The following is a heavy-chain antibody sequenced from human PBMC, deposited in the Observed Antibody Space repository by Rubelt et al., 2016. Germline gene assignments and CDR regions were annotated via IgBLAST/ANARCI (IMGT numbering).Heavy chain of an antibody. D-gene: IGHD1-26*01. J-gene: IGHJ4*02. Sequence: VQLVESGGGVVQPGRSLRLSCAASGFSISNYAMSWVRQAPGKGLEWVSSLTRDGDGTYYADSVRGRFTISGDSSKSGLYLQMNSLRVEDTAVYYCARECGGSYDGLPDYWGQGTLVTVSS. CDR1: GFSISNYA. V-gene: IGHV3-23*04. CDR3: ARECGGSYDGLPDY. CDR2: LTRDGDGT.